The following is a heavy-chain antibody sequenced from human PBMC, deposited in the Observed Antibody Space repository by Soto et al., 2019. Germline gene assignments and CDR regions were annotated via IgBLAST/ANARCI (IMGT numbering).Heavy chain of an antibody. CDR1: GGTFSSYA. J-gene: IGHJ4*02. D-gene: IGHD3-3*01. Sequence: ASVKVSCKASGGTFSSYAISWVRQAPGQGLEWMGGIIPIFGTANYAQKFQGRVTITADKSTSTAYMELSSLRSEDTAVYYCARTFGGSRYYFDYRGQGTLVTVSS. CDR3: ARTFGGSRYYFDY. V-gene: IGHV1-69*06. CDR2: IIPIFGTA.